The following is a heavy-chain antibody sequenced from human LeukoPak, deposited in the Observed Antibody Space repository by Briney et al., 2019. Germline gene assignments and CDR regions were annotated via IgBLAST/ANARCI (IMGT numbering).Heavy chain of an antibody. D-gene: IGHD1-1*01. J-gene: IGHJ4*02. CDR2: INSDGNII. Sequence: GGSLRLSCLASRLTSSIYSTDWVSQVPGKGLVWVSRINSDGNIITYADSVKGRFTISRYKTRNMVYLQMNSLTAESAVVYSCVAVHGSLWGKGTLVSV. CDR1: RLTSSIYS. CDR3: VAVHGSL. V-gene: IGHV3-74*01.